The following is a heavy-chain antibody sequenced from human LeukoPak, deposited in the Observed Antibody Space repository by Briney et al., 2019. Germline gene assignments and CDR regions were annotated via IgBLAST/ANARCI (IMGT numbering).Heavy chain of an antibody. V-gene: IGHV1-24*01. J-gene: IGHJ4*02. CDR3: ATALTLRGKYYFDY. CDR2: FDPEDGET. Sequence: ASVKVSCKVSGYTLTELSMHWVRQAPGKGLEWVGGFDPEDGETIYAQKFQGRVTMTEDTSTDTAYMELSSLRSEDTAVYYCATALTLRGKYYFDYWGQGTLVTVSS. CDR1: GYTLTELS. D-gene: IGHD4-17*01.